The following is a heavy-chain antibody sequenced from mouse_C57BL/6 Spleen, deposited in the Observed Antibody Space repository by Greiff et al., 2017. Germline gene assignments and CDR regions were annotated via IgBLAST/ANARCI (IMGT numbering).Heavy chain of an antibody. V-gene: IGHV1-81*01. CDR1: GYTFTSYG. J-gene: IGHJ3*01. CDR2: IYPRSGNT. CDR3: AREGVYYSNPSGFAY. Sequence: QVQLQQSGAELARPGASVKLSCKASGYTFTSYGISWVKQRTGQGLEWIGEIYPRSGNTYYTEKFKGKATLTADKSSSTAYMELRSLTSEDSAVSFCAREGVYYSNPSGFAYWGQGTLVTVSA. D-gene: IGHD2-5*01.